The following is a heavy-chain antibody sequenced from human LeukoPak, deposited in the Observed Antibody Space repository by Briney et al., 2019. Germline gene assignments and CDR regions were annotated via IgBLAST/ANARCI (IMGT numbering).Heavy chain of an antibody. D-gene: IGHD3-16*02. J-gene: IGHJ4*02. Sequence: PGGSLRLSCAASGFTFSSYAMSWVRQAPGKGLEWVTAISGSGGSTYYADSVKGRFTISRDNSKNTLYLQMNSLRAEDTAVYYCAKGPWGRTGSETISAFGGVIADYWGQGTLVTVSS. V-gene: IGHV3-23*01. CDR2: ISGSGGST. CDR3: AKGPWGRTGSETISAFGGVIADY. CDR1: GFTFSSYA.